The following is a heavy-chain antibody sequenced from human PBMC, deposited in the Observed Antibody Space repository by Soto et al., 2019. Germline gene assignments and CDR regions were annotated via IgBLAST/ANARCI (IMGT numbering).Heavy chain of an antibody. CDR1: GYTFTSYG. CDR2: ISAYNGNT. D-gene: IGHD1-26*01. J-gene: IGHJ4*02. Sequence: QVQLVQSGAEVKKPGASVKVSCKASGYTFTSYGISWVRQAPGQGLEWMGWISAYNGNTNYAQKLQGRGTMTTDTSTCTCYLDLGSLRSDYTAVVCCARGGEWEPLDYWGQGTLVTVSS. CDR3: ARGGEWEPLDY. V-gene: IGHV1-18*01.